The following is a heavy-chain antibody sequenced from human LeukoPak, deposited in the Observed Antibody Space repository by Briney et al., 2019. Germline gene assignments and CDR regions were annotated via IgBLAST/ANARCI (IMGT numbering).Heavy chain of an antibody. J-gene: IGHJ2*01. CDR2: ISSSSSYI. Sequence: GGSLRLSCAASGFTFSSYSMNWVRQAPGKGLEWVSSISSSSSYIYYADSVKGRFTISRDNAKNSLYLQMNSLRAEDTAVYYCARDEEAVRTTFDLWGRGTLVTVSS. CDR1: GFTFSSYS. V-gene: IGHV3-21*01. D-gene: IGHD4-17*01. CDR3: ARDEEAVRTTFDL.